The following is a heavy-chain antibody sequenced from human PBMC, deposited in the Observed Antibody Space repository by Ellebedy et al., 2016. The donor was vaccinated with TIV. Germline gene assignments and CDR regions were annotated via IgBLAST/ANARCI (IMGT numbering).Heavy chain of an antibody. CDR3: ARGLWNRFDP. CDR2: IYSGGST. J-gene: IGHJ5*02. Sequence: GESLKISXAASGFTVSSNYMSWVRQAPGKGLEWVSVIYSGGSTYYADSVKGRFTISRDNSKNTLYLQMNSLRAEDTAVYYCARGLWNRFDPWGQGTLVTVSS. V-gene: IGHV3-53*01. CDR1: GFTVSSNY.